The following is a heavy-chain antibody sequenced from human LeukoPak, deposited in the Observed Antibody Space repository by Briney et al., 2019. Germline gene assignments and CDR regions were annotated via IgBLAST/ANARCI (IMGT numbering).Heavy chain of an antibody. CDR1: GGSISSSSYY. CDR2: IYYSGST. J-gene: IGHJ4*02. CDR3: ARLSSGPLYYFDY. Sequence: PSETLSLTCTVSGGSISSSSYYWGWIRQPPGKGLEWIGSIYYSGSTYYNPSLKSRVTISVDTSKNQFSLKLSSVTAADTAVYYCARLSSGPLYYFDYWGQGTLVTASS. D-gene: IGHD3-22*01. V-gene: IGHV4-39*01.